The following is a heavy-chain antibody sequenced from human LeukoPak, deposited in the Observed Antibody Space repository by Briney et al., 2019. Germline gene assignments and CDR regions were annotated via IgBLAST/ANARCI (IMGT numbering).Heavy chain of an antibody. CDR2: INHSGST. J-gene: IGHJ4*02. CDR1: GGSFSGYY. V-gene: IGHV4-34*01. CDR3: ARGWDGYYNPWFDY. Sequence: SETLSLTCAVYGGSFSGYYWSWIRQPPGKGLEWIGEINHSGSTNYNPSLKSRVTISVDTSKDQFSLKLSSVTAADTAVYYCARGWDGYYNPWFDYWGQGTLVTVSS. D-gene: IGHD3-9*01.